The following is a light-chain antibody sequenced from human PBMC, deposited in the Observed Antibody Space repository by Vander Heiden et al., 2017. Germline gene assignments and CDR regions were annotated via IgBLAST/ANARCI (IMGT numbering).Light chain of an antibody. Sequence: DIQLTQSTSSLSASVGDSVTITCHAGQDIRKYLNWYPQKPGQAPNLLIFDVSNLKAGVPSRFSGSGSGTDFAFTISSLLPAYIATYYCQQYDNVLITFGPGTKVEIK. CDR3: QQYDNVLIT. CDR2: DVS. J-gene: IGKJ3*01. CDR1: QDIRKY. V-gene: IGKV1-33*01.